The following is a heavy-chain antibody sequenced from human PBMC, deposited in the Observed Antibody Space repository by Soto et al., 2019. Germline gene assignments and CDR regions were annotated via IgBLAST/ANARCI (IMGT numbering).Heavy chain of an antibody. Sequence: QVQLEQSGAEVKKPGSSVKVSCKASGDTFSFYTINWVRQAPGLGLEWVGRINPILSMSNYAQKFQGRVTMTADKSTNTAYMELRSLRSEDTAMYYCATSYGSGYRAFDYWGQGALVTVSS. CDR1: GDTFSFYT. J-gene: IGHJ4*02. CDR2: INPILSMS. V-gene: IGHV1-69*02. CDR3: ATSYGSGYRAFDY. D-gene: IGHD3-10*01.